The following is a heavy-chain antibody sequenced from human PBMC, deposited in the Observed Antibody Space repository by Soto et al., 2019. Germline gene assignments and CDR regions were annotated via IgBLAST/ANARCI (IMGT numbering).Heavy chain of an antibody. CDR2: IYYSGST. D-gene: IGHD3-22*01. V-gene: IGHV4-61*01. CDR1: GGSVSSGSYY. Sequence: SETLSLTCTVSGGSVSSGSYYWSWIRQPPGKGLEWIGYIYYSGSTNYNPSLKSRVTISVDTSKNQFSLKLSSVTAADTAVYYCARDTVDYYDSSGYYYGTYYFDYWGQGTLVTVSS. J-gene: IGHJ4*02. CDR3: ARDTVDYYDSSGYYYGTYYFDY.